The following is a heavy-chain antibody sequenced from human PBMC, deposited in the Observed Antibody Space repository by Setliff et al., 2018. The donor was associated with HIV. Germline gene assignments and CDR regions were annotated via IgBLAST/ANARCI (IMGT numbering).Heavy chain of an antibody. V-gene: IGHV1-18*01. CDR2: ISSYNGNT. D-gene: IGHD3-3*01. CDR3: ARIDESITIFGVVSYPMDV. J-gene: IGHJ6*03. CDR1: GYTFSDYG. Sequence: ASVKVSCKASGYTFSDYGVSWVRQAPGQGLEWMGWISSYNGNTHFAQKYQDRISMTTDTSANIAYMELRSLQSDDTAVYYCARIDESITIFGVVSYPMDVWGKGTMVTVSS.